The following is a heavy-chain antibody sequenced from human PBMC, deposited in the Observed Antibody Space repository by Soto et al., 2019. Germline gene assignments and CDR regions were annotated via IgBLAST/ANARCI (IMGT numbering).Heavy chain of an antibody. CDR3: ARGCNPYYFDY. CDR2: INAGNGNT. V-gene: IGHV1-3*01. J-gene: IGHJ4*02. Sequence: GAPVKGSCNASGYTFTRYPWRWVHQAPGQRLEWMGWINAGNGNTKYSQKVKGRVTITRDTSASTAYMELSSLRSEDTAVYYCARGCNPYYFDYWAEGTLVTVYS. CDR1: GYTFTRYP. D-gene: IGHD2-15*01.